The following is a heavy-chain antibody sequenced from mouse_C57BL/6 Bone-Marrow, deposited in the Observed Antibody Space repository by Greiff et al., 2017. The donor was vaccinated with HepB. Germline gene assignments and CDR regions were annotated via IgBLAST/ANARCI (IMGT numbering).Heavy chain of an antibody. D-gene: IGHD6-1*01. CDR1: GYTFTDYN. V-gene: IGHV1-22*01. Sequence: VQLKEPGPELVKPGASVKMSCKASGYTFTDYNMHWVKQSHGKSLEWIGYINPNNGGTSYNQKFKGKATLTVNKSSSTAYMELRSLTSEDSAVYYCARTITDDANAMNYWGKGTSVTVSS. J-gene: IGHJ4*01. CDR2: INPNNGGT. CDR3: ARTITDDANAMNY.